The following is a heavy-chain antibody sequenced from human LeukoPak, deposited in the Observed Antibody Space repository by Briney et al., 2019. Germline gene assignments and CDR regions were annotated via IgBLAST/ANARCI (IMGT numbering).Heavy chain of an antibody. CDR2: IYNSGDT. CDR3: ARETRRDGYTFFDY. CDR1: GRYITFSGGSVTTYY. J-gene: IGHJ4*02. D-gene: IGHD5-24*01. V-gene: IGHV4-61*08. Sequence: SETLSLTCSVSGRYITFSGGSVTTYYWSWIRQPPGKVLEWIGNIYNSGDTNYNPSLKSRVTTSVDTSKNQFSLKLSSVTAADTAVYYCARETRRDGYTFFDYWGQGTLVTVSS.